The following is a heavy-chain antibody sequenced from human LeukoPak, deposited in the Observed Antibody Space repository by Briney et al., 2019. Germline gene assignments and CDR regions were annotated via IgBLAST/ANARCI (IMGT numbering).Heavy chain of an antibody. V-gene: IGHV3-23*01. Sequence: GGSLRLSCAASGFTFSSYAMSWVRQAPGKGLEWVSGISGSGGSTFYADSVKGRFTISRDNSKNTLYLQMNSLRAEDTAVYYCAKGVLRTGGDYWGQGTLVTVSS. CDR2: ISGSGGST. CDR1: GFTFSSYA. CDR3: AKGVLRTGGDY. J-gene: IGHJ4*02. D-gene: IGHD3-16*01.